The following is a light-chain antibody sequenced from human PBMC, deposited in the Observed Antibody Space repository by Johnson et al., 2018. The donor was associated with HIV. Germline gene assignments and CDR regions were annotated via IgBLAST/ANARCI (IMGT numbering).Light chain of an antibody. CDR1: SSTIGKNY. CDR2: ENN. V-gene: IGLV1-51*02. CDR3: GTWDGSLSGYG. Sequence: QSVLTQPPSVSAAPGQKVTISCSGSSSTIGKNYVSWYQVLPGTAPKLLIYENNKRPSGIPDRFSGSKSGTSATLGITGLKTGDEADYYCGTWDGSLSGYGFGTGTKVTVL. J-gene: IGLJ1*01.